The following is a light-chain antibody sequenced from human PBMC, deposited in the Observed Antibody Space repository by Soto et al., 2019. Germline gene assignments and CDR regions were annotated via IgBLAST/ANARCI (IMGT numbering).Light chain of an antibody. CDR3: AAWDDNVSGPV. J-gene: IGLJ2*01. Sequence: QLVLTQPPSASGTPGQRVTISCSGSSSNIGSSFVYWYLQLPGTAPKLLIYRNNQRPSGVPDRFSGSKSGTSASLAISGLRSEDEADYYCAAWDDNVSGPVFGGGTKLTVL. CDR1: SSNIGSSF. CDR2: RNN. V-gene: IGLV1-47*01.